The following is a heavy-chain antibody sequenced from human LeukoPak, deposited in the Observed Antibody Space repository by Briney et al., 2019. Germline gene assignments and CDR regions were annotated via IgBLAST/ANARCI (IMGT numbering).Heavy chain of an antibody. D-gene: IGHD2-15*01. CDR3: LIRCSGGSCYHFDY. J-gene: IGHJ4*02. V-gene: IGHV1-8*01. CDR1: GYTFTSYD. Sequence: GASVKVSCKASGYTFTSYDINWVRQATGQGLEWMGWMNPNSGNTGYAQKFQGRVTMTRNTSISTAYMELSSLRSEDTAVYYCLIRCSGGSCYHFDYWGQGTLVTVSS. CDR2: MNPNSGNT.